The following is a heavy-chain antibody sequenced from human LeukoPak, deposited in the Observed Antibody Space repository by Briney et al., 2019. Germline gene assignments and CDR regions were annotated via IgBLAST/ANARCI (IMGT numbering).Heavy chain of an antibody. Sequence: GGSLRLSCAASGFTFSSYEMNWVRQAPGKGLEWVSYISSSGSTIYYADSVKGRFTISRDNAKNSLYLQMNSLRAEDTAVYYCAKNPLPTASHIYFESWGQGTLVTVSS. J-gene: IGHJ4*02. V-gene: IGHV3-48*03. CDR2: ISSSGSTI. D-gene: IGHD2-2*01. CDR3: AKNPLPTASHIYFES. CDR1: GFTFSSYE.